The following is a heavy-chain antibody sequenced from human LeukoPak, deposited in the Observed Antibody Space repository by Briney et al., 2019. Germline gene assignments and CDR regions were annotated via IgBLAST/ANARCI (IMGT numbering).Heavy chain of an antibody. CDR2: IYYSGST. CDR3: ARDRLERRTSYYGMDV. Sequence: SETVSLTCTVSGGSISSYYWSWIRQPPGKGLEWIGYIYYSGSTNYNPSLKSRVTISVDTSKNQFSLKLSSVTAADTAVYYCARDRLERRTSYYGMDVWGQGTSPTVSS. V-gene: IGHV4-59*01. J-gene: IGHJ6*02. D-gene: IGHD1-1*01. CDR1: GGSISSYY.